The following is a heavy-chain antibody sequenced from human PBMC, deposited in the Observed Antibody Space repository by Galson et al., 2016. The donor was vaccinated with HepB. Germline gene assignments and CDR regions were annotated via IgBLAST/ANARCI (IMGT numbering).Heavy chain of an antibody. CDR1: GYNFTNYY. V-gene: IGHV1-46*01. CDR2: IKPSGSIT. D-gene: IGHD2-8*01. CDR3: ARDYGGRVGDLMNWFGP. J-gene: IGHJ5*02. Sequence: SVKVSCKASGYNFTNYYIHWVRQAPGQGLEWMGVIKPSGSITSYAQKFWGRVTLTRDTSTSTVNMEMYSLSSDDTAVYYCARDYGGRVGDLMNWFGPWGQGTLVIVSS.